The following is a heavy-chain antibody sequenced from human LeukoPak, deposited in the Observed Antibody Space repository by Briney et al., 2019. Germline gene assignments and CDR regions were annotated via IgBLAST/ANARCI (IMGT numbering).Heavy chain of an antibody. CDR3: TRVTYYYDNSGYFHFDS. D-gene: IGHD3-22*01. V-gene: IGHV3-49*04. Sequence: GGSLRLSCTTSGFTFGDYAMSWVRQAPGKGLEWVSFIRRKAHGGTTEYAASVKGRFSSSRDDSKSIAYLQMNSLKTEDTAVYLCTRVTYYYDNSGYFHFDSWGQGSLVTVSS. CDR1: GFTFGDYA. J-gene: IGHJ4*02. CDR2: IRRKAHGGTT.